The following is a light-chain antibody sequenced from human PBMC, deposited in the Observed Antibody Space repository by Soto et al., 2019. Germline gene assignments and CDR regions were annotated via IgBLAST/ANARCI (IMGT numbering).Light chain of an antibody. V-gene: IGLV2-14*01. CDR1: SSDVGGYNY. CDR3: NLYSSSNTPRGV. Sequence: QPVLTQPASVSGSPGQSITISCTGTSSDVGGYNYVSWYQQHPGKAPKLMIYDVSNRPSGVSNRFSGSKSGNTASLTISGPQAEDGADFYRNLYSSSNTPRGVFGTGTKLTVL. CDR2: DVS. J-gene: IGLJ1*01.